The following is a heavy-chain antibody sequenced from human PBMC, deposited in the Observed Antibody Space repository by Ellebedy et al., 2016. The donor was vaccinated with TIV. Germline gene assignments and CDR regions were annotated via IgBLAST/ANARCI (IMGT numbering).Heavy chain of an antibody. CDR3: ARGGLPRWSVITKRRGFDY. V-gene: IGHV4-61*05. J-gene: IGHJ4*02. D-gene: IGHD2-15*01. CDR1: GGSISSSSYY. CDR2: IYYSGST. Sequence: SETLSLXXTVSGGSISSSSYYWGWIRQPPGKGLEWIGYIYYSGSTNYNPSLKSRVTISVDTSKNQFSLKLSSVTAADTAVYYCARGGLPRWSVITKRRGFDYWGQGTLVTVSS.